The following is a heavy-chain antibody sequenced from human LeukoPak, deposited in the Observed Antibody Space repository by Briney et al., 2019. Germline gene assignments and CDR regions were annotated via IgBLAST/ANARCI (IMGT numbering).Heavy chain of an antibody. CDR1: GFTFSSYA. Sequence: PGGSLRLSCAASGFTFSSYAMSWVRQAPGKGLEWVSAIVDSGRSTFYADSVKGRFTISRDNSKNTLYLQMNSLRAEDTAVYYCAKDQGRYCSGGSCSPGDYWGQGTLVTVSS. CDR2: IVDSGRST. V-gene: IGHV3-23*01. CDR3: AKDQGRYCSGGSCSPGDY. J-gene: IGHJ4*02. D-gene: IGHD2-15*01.